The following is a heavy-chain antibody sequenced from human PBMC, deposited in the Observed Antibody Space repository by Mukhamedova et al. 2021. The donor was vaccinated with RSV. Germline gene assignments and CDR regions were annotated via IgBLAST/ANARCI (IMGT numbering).Heavy chain of an antibody. D-gene: IGHD3-16*01. V-gene: IGHV4-39*07. CDR2: IYFSGHT. CDR3: ARTGRGSPPAFVI. Sequence: GLEWLGNIYFSGHTYFNPSLKSRGTISIDTSESRFSLKLSSVTAADTAVYYCARTGRGSPPAFVIWGQGPMVTVSS. J-gene: IGHJ3*02.